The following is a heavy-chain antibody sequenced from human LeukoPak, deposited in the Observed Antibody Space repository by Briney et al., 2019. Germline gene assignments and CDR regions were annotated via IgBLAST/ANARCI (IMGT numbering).Heavy chain of an antibody. CDR2: ISSSGGST. V-gene: IGHV3-23*01. J-gene: IGHJ4*02. Sequence: GGSLRLSCAASGFTFSSYAMSWVRQAPGKGLEWVSAISSSGGSTYYADSVKGRFTISRDNSKNTLYLQMNSLRAEDTAVYYCVSVVAATIDYWGQGTLVTVSS. CDR1: GFTFSSYA. D-gene: IGHD2-15*01. CDR3: VSVVAATIDY.